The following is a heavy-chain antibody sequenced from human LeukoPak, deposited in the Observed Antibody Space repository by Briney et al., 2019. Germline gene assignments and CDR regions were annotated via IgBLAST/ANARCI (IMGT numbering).Heavy chain of an antibody. CDR2: IYNSGYT. J-gene: IGHJ4*02. CDR1: GGSITRGYY. V-gene: IGHV4-31*03. Sequence: SETLSLTCTVSGGSITRGYYWSWLRQHPGKGLEWIGYIYNSGYTYYNPSLKSRLTISLDTSKNQFSLTLTSVTVADTAVYYCAREAGTTVTFDSWGQGTLVTVSS. D-gene: IGHD4-17*01. CDR3: AREAGTTVTFDS.